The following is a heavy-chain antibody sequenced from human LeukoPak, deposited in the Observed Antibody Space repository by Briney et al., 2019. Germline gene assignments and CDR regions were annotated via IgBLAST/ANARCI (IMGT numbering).Heavy chain of an antibody. V-gene: IGHV3-73*01. Sequence: GGSLRLSCAASGFTFSGSAMHWVRQASGKGLEWVGRIRSKANSYATAYAASVKGRFTISRDDSKNTAYLQMNSLKTEDTAGYYCTRLRELPKSYMDVWGKGTTVTISS. CDR1: GFTFSGSA. CDR3: TRLRELPKSYMDV. D-gene: IGHD1-26*01. J-gene: IGHJ6*03. CDR2: IRSKANSYAT.